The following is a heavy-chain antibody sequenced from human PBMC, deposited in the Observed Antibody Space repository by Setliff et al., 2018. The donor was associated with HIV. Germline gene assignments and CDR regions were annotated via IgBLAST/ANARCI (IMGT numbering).Heavy chain of an antibody. CDR3: AKGDSFVFSYVYPDY. V-gene: IGHV3-21*01. D-gene: IGHD3-22*01. Sequence: GVLRLSCVASGFSFSRYTMMWVRQTPGKGLEWVSSITSNLNYKYADSVKGRFTISRDNTKNSLCLQMNSLRAEDTAVYYCAKGDSFVFSYVYPDYWGPGTLVTVSS. J-gene: IGHJ4*02. CDR2: ITSNLNYK. CDR1: GFSFSRYT.